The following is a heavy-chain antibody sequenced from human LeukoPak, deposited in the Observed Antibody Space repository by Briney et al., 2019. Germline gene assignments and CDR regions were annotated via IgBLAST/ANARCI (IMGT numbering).Heavy chain of an antibody. J-gene: IGHJ6*02. V-gene: IGHV5-51*01. Sequence: GESLKISCKDSGYSFTSYWIGWVRQMPGKGLEWMGIIYPGDSDTRYSPSFQGQVTISADKSISTAYLQWSSLKASDTAMYYCARQGYYGSGRYYYYYYGMDVWGQGTTVTVSS. CDR1: GYSFTSYW. D-gene: IGHD3-10*01. CDR3: ARQGYYGSGRYYYYYYGMDV. CDR2: IYPGDSDT.